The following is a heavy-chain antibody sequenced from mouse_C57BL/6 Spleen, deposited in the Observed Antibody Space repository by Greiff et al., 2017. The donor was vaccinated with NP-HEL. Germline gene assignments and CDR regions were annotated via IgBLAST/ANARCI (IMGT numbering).Heavy chain of an antibody. J-gene: IGHJ4*01. V-gene: IGHV1-80*01. CDR1: GYAFSSYW. Sequence: LQESGAELVKPGASVKISCKASGYAFSSYWMNWVKQRPGKGLEWIGQIYPGDGDTNYNGKFKGKATLTADKSSSTAYMQLSSLTSEDSAVYFCARSGYSNYVDYAMDYWGQGTSVTVSS. CDR3: ARSGYSNYVDYAMDY. CDR2: IYPGDGDT. D-gene: IGHD2-5*01.